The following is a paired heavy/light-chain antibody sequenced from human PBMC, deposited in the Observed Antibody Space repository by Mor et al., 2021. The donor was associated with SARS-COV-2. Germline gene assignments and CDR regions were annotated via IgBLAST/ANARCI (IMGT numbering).Light chain of an antibody. V-gene: IGKV3-20*01. CDR3: QQYGNSPWT. CDR1: QSVSSSN. CDR2: GAS. J-gene: IGKJ1*01. Sequence: EIVLTQSPGTLSLSPGERATLSCRASQSVSSSNLAWYQQKPGQAPRLLIYGASSRATGIPDRFSGSGSGTDFTLTISRLEPEDFAVYYCQQYGNSPWTFGQGTKVEIK.
Heavy chain of an antibody. V-gene: IGHV4-39*07. CDR3: ARFDGYTYDYMGVAAY. CDR2: IYYSGST. J-gene: IGHJ4*02. Sequence: QLQLQESGPGLVKPSETLSLACTVSGGSISSSSYYWGWIRQPPGKGLEWIGSIYYSGSTYYNPSLKSRVTISVDTSKNQFSLKLRSVTAADTAVYYCARFDGYTYDYMGVAAYWGQGTLVTVSS. D-gene: IGHD5-18*01. CDR1: GGSISSSSYY.